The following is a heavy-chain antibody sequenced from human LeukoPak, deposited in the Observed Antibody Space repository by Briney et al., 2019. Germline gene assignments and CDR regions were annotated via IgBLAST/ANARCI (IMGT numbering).Heavy chain of an antibody. CDR2: INPNSGGS. CDR3: ARSEQQLVYYYMDV. D-gene: IGHD6-13*01. J-gene: IGHJ6*03. CDR1: GCTFTCYY. Sequence: ASVKVSCKASGCTFTCYYMHWVRQAPGQGREWMGWINPNSGGSNYAQKFQGRVTMTRDTSISTAYMELSRLRSDDTAVYYCARSEQQLVYYYMDVWGKGTTVTVSS. V-gene: IGHV1-2*02.